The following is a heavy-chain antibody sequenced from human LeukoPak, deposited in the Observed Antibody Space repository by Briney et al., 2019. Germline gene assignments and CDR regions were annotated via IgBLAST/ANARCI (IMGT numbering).Heavy chain of an antibody. J-gene: IGHJ4*02. CDR2: IIPIFGTA. V-gene: IGHV1-69*06. Sequence: ASVKVSCKASGGTFSSYAISWVRQAPGQGLEWMGGIIPIFGTANYAQKFQGRVTITADKSTSTAYMELSGLRSEDTAVYYCARQREIYCTNGVCYLFDYWGQGTLVTVSS. CDR1: GGTFSSYA. D-gene: IGHD2-8*01. CDR3: ARQREIYCTNGVCYLFDY.